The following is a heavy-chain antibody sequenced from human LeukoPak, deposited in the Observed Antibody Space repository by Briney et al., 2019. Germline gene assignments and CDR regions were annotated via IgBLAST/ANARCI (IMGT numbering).Heavy chain of an antibody. J-gene: IGHJ4*02. CDR2: IGTSSNNI. V-gene: IGHV3-21*01. D-gene: IGHD1-7*01. CDR1: GLTFGRYN. CDR3: ASGTVGNYALDY. Sequence: GGSLRLSCAASGLTFGRYNMNWVRQAPRKGLEWVSSIGTSSNNIYYTDSVKGRFTISRDNAKNSLYLQVDSLRVEGTAVYFCASGTVGNYALDYWGQGTLVTVSS.